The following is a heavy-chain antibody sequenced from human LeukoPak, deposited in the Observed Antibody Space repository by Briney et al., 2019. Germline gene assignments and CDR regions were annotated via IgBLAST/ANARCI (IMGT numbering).Heavy chain of an antibody. Sequence: SETLSLTCTVSGRSISSGSCYWSWIRQPAGKGLEWIGSIYTSGSTNYNPSLKSRVTISVDTSKNQFSLKLSSVTAADTAVYYCARERSSGWYAVNWFDPWGQGTLVTVSS. J-gene: IGHJ5*02. CDR1: GRSISSGSCY. CDR3: ARERSSGWYAVNWFDP. V-gene: IGHV4-61*02. D-gene: IGHD6-19*01. CDR2: IYTSGST.